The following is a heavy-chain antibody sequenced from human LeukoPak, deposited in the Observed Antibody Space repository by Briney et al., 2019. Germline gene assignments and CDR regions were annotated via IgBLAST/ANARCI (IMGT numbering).Heavy chain of an antibody. V-gene: IGHV3-23*01. CDR2: ISGSGGST. CDR1: GFTFSSYG. D-gene: IGHD6-13*01. J-gene: IGHJ3*02. CDR3: AKDWVASSWSPGDAFDI. Sequence: GGSLRLSCAASGFTFSSYGMSWVRQAPGKGLEWVSAISGSGGSTYYADSVKGRFTISRDNSKNTLYLQMNSLRAEDTAVYYCAKDWVASSWSPGDAFDIWGQGTMVTVSS.